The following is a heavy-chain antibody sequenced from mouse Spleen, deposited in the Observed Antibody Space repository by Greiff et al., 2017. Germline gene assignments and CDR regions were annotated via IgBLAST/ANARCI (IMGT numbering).Heavy chain of an antibody. V-gene: IGHV8-8*01. CDR1: GFSLSTYGMG. CDR3: ARSYYYGSIFYYYAMDY. J-gene: IGHJ4*01. CDR2: FWWDDDK. D-gene: IGHD1-1*01. Sequence: QVTLKVSGPGLLKPSQTLSLTCSFSGFSLSTYGMGVGWIRQPSGMGLEWLAHFWWDDDKYYNPSLKSQLTISKDTSRNQVLLMITSVDTADTATYYGARSYYYGSIFYYYAMDYWGQGTSGTGSS.